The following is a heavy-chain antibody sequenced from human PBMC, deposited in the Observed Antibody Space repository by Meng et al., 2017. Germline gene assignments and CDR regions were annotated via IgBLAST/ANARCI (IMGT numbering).Heavy chain of an antibody. CDR3: AREGVIYWYFDL. Sequence: LVASGGGLVQPGGSRRLSCAASGFTFSIYWMGWVRQAPGKGREWVANIKQDGSEKYYVDSVKGRFTISRDNAKNTLYLQMNSLRAEDTAVYYCAREGVIYWYFDLWGRGTLVTVSS. CDR1: GFTFSIYW. J-gene: IGHJ2*01. D-gene: IGHD3-10*01. CDR2: IKQDGSEK. V-gene: IGHV3-7*01.